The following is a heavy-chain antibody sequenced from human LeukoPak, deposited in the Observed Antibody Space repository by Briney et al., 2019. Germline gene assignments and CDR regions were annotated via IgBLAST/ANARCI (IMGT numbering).Heavy chain of an antibody. J-gene: IGHJ4*02. CDR1: GFNFSTYA. V-gene: IGHV3-64*01. Sequence: HPGGSLRLSCAASGFNFSTYALHWVRQAPGKGLEYISAISSKGGSTYYANSVKGRFTISRDNSKNTLYLQMGSLRAEDMAVYYCARGYSYGYGSDYWGQGTLVTVSS. CDR2: ISSKGGST. CDR3: ARGYSYGYGSDY. D-gene: IGHD5-18*01.